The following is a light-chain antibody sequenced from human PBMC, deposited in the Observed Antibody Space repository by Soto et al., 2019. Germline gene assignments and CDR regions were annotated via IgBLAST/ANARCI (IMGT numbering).Light chain of an antibody. Sequence: QSALTQPASVSGSPGQSITISCTGTSDDIGANNYVSWYQHHPGKAPKILIYEAANRPSGISHRFSGSKSGNTASLTISGLQAEGEADYFCTSSTSASTLVFGGGTKLTVL. V-gene: IGLV2-14*01. CDR3: TSSTSASTLV. CDR2: EAA. J-gene: IGLJ3*02. CDR1: SDDIGANNY.